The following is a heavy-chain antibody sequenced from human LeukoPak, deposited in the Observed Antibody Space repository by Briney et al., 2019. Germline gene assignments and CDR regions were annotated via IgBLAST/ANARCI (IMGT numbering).Heavy chain of an antibody. D-gene: IGHD5-18*01. CDR2: ISTSSSYI. Sequence: PGGSLRLSCAASGFIFSSYCMNWVRQAPGKGLEWVSSISTSSSYIYYADSVKGRFTISRDNSKNTLYLQMNSLRAEDTAVYYCAKDKHSYGMEYYFDYWGQGTLVTVSS. CDR3: AKDKHSYGMEYYFDY. CDR1: GFIFSSYC. V-gene: IGHV3-21*01. J-gene: IGHJ4*02.